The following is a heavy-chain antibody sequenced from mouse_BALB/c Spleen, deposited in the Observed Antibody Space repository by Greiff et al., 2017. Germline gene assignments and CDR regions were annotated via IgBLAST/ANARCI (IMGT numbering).Heavy chain of an antibody. V-gene: IGHV1-80*01. J-gene: IGHJ2*01. Sequence: VKLQQSGAELVRPGSSVKISCKASGYAFSSYWMNWVKQRPGQGLEWIGQIYPGDGDTNYNGKFKGKATLTADKSSSTAYMQLSSLTSEDSAVYFCARSATVYYFDYWGQGTTLTVSS. D-gene: IGHD1-2*01. CDR2: IYPGDGDT. CDR3: ARSATVYYFDY. CDR1: GYAFSSYW.